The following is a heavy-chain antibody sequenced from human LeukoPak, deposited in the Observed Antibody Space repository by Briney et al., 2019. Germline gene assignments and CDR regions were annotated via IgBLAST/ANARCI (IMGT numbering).Heavy chain of an antibody. V-gene: IGHV3-20*04. D-gene: IGHD2-2*01. CDR3: ARAPITSPSYFDY. CDR1: GFAFDEHG. J-gene: IGHJ4*02. Sequence: GGSLRLSCTAFGFAFDEHGMSWVRHVPGKGLEWVAGINWSGGSTGYADPLRGRFTISRDNAKNSLYLQMDSLRAEDTALYYCARAPITSPSYFDYWGQGTLVTVSS. CDR2: INWSGGST.